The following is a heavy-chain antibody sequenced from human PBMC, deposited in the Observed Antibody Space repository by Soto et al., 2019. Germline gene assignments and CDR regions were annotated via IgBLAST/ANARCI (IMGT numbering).Heavy chain of an antibody. D-gene: IGHD3-9*01. J-gene: IGHJ3*02. CDR2: IYYSGST. Sequence: PSETLSLTCTLSGGSVSSGSYYWSWLRQHPGKGLEWIGYIYYSGSTYYNPYLKSRVTISVDTSKNQFSLKLSSVTAAETAVYYCARGSDGFDLKGVYAFDIWGQGTMVTVSS. CDR3: ARGSDGFDLKGVYAFDI. CDR1: GGSVSSGSYY. V-gene: IGHV4-31*03.